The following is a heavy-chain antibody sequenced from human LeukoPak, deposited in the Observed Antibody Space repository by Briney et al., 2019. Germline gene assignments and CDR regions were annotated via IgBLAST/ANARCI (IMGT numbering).Heavy chain of an antibody. V-gene: IGHV3-7*01. D-gene: IGHD2-2*01. J-gene: IGHJ3*02. CDR2: IKQDGSEK. CDR1: GFTFSSYW. CDR3: AREGGAIVVVPAATGAFDI. Sequence: GGSLRLSCAASGFTFSSYWMSWVRQAPGKGLEWVANIKQDGSEKYYVDSVKGRFTISRDNAKNPLYLQMNSLRAEDTAVYYCAREGGAIVVVPAATGAFDIWGQGTMVTVSS.